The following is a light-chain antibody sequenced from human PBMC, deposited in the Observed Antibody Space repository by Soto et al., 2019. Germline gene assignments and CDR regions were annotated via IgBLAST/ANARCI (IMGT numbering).Light chain of an antibody. CDR3: QQYGSSPPIT. Sequence: EIVFTQSAGTLSLSPGERATLSCRASQSVSSSYLAWYQQKPGQTPRLLIYGASNRATGIPDRFSGSGSGTDFTLTISRLEPEDFAVYYCQQYGSSPPITFGQGTRLEI. CDR2: GAS. J-gene: IGKJ5*01. CDR1: QSVSSSY. V-gene: IGKV3-20*01.